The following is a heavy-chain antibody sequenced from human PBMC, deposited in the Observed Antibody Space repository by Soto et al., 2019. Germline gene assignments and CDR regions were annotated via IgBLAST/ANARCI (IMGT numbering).Heavy chain of an antibody. J-gene: IGHJ4*02. CDR2: IYYSGST. CDR1: GGSVSSGSYY. V-gene: IGHV4-61*01. CDR3: ARGGWGRVRTSRFAY. Sequence: QVQLQESGPGLVKPSETLSLTCTVSGGSVSSGSYYWSWIRQPPGKGLEWIGYIYYSGSTNYNPSLKSRVTISVDTSKNQFSMKLSSVTAADTAVYYCARGGWGRVRTSRFAYWGQGTLVTVSS. D-gene: IGHD3-10*01.